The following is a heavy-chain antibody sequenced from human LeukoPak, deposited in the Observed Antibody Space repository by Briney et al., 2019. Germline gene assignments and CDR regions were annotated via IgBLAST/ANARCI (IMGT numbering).Heavy chain of an antibody. D-gene: IGHD6-6*01. CDR3: ARGLYSCSPF. J-gene: IGHJ4*02. CDR1: GGTFSSYA. CDR2: NIPIFGTA. V-gene: IGHV1-69*05. Sequence: ASVKVSCKASGGTFSSYAISWVRQAPGQGLEWMGGNIPIFGTANYAQKFQGRVTITTDESTSTAYMELSSLRSEDTAVYYCARGLYSCSPFWGLGTLVTVSS.